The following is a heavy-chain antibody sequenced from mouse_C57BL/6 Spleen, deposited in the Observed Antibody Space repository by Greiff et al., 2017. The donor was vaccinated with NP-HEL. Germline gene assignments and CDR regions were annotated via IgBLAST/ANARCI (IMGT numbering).Heavy chain of an antibody. CDR3: ARQAELTGPEFAY. CDR1: GYTFTSYW. CDR2: INPSSGYT. D-gene: IGHD4-1*01. V-gene: IGHV1-7*01. Sequence: QVQLQQSGAELAKPGASVKLSCKASGYTFTSYWMHWVKQRPGQGLEWIGYINPSSGYTKYNQKFKDKATLTADKSSSTAYMQLSSLTYEDSAFYYCARQAELTGPEFAYWGQGTLVTVSA. J-gene: IGHJ3*01.